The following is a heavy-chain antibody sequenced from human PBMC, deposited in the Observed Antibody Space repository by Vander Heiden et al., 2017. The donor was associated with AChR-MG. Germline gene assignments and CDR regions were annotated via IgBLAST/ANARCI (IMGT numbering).Heavy chain of an antibody. D-gene: IGHD4-17*01. V-gene: IGHV3-66*01. Sequence: EVPLVASGGGLVQPGGSLRLSCAASGSTVSSNYMSWVRQAPGKGLEWVSVIYSGGSTYYADSVKGRFTISRDNSKNTVYLQMNSLRVEDTAVYYCARGTTVTTSDYWGQGTLVTVSS. J-gene: IGHJ4*02. CDR2: IYSGGST. CDR3: ARGTTVTTSDY. CDR1: GSTVSSNY.